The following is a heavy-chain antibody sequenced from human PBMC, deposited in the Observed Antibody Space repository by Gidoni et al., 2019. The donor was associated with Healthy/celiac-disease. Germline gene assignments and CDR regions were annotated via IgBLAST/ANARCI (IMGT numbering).Heavy chain of an antibody. D-gene: IGHD1-26*01. V-gene: IGHV3-30*18. CDR1: GFTFSSYG. J-gene: IGHJ3*02. Sequence: QMQLVESGGGVVQPGRSLRLSCAASGFTFSSYGMHWVRQAPGKGLEWVAVISYDGSNKYYADSVKGRFTIARDNSKNTLYLQMNSLRAEDTAVYYCAKLVGATTVMRAFDIWGQGTMVTVSS. CDR3: AKLVGATTVMRAFDI. CDR2: ISYDGSNK.